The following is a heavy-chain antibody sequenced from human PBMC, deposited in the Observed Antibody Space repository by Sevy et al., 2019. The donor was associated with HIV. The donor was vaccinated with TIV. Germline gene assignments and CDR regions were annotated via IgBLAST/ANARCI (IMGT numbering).Heavy chain of an antibody. Sequence: GGSLRLSCAASGFTVSSNYMSWVRQAPGKGLEWVSVIYSGGSTYYADSVKGRFTISRDSSKNTLYLQMNTLRAEDTALYYCARDGTDSVDCINGVCYTAHFDYWGQGTLVTVSS. J-gene: IGHJ4*02. D-gene: IGHD2-8*01. CDR2: IYSGGST. V-gene: IGHV3-53*01. CDR3: ARDGTDSVDCINGVCYTAHFDY. CDR1: GFTVSSNY.